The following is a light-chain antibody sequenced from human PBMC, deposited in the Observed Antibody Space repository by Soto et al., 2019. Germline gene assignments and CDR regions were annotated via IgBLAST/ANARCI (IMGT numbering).Light chain of an antibody. V-gene: IGKV3-20*01. CDR2: GAS. CDR1: QSVNSNY. Sequence: IVLTQSPGTLSLSPGERATLACRASQSVNSNYLAWYQQKPDQVPRPLIYGASIRAACVPDRLSGSGSGTGCTLTISRLEPEDYAVYYCQQYGTSPRTFGQGTQLEIK. J-gene: IGKJ2*02. CDR3: QQYGTSPRT.